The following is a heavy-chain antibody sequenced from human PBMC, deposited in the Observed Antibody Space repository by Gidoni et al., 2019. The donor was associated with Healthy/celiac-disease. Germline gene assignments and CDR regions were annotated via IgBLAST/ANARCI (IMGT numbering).Heavy chain of an antibody. CDR3: ARQSGWSDAFDI. CDR1: GFTFSSYD. D-gene: IGHD6-19*01. CDR2: IGTAGDT. V-gene: IGHV3-13*01. Sequence: EVQLVESGGGLVQPGGSLRLSCAASGFTFSSYDMHWVRQATGKGLEWVSAIGTAGDTYYPGSVKGRFTISRENAKNSLYLQMNSRRAGDTAVYYWARQSGWSDAFDIWGQGTMVTVSS. J-gene: IGHJ3*02.